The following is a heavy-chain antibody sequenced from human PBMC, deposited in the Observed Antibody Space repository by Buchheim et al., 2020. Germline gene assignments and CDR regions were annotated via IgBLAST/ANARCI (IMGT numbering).Heavy chain of an antibody. V-gene: IGHV4-34*01. Sequence: QVQLQQWGAGLLKPSETLSLTCAVYGGSFSGYYWSWIRQPPGKGLEWIGEINHSGITNYNPSLKSRVTISVDTSKNQFSFKLSSVTAADTAVYYCARNAYYYYYYGMDIWGQGTT. CDR3: ARNAYYYYYYGMDI. J-gene: IGHJ6*02. CDR1: GGSFSGYY. CDR2: INHSGIT.